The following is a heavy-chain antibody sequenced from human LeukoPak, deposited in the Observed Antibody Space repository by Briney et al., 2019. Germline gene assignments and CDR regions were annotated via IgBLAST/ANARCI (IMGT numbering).Heavy chain of an antibody. V-gene: IGHV4-59*08. J-gene: IGHJ4*02. CDR3: ARAYSSGDLPFDY. D-gene: IGHD6-19*01. CDR2: IYYSGST. Sequence: PSETLSLTCAVYGGSFSSYYWSWIRQPPGKGLEWIGYIYYSGSTNYNPSLKSRVTISVDTSKNQFSLKLSSVTAADTAVYYCARAYSSGDLPFDYWGQGTLVTVSS. CDR1: GGSFSSYY.